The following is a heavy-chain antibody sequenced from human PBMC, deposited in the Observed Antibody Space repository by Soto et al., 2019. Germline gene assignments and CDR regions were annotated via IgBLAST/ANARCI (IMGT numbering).Heavy chain of an antibody. Sequence: SVKVSCKASGGTFSSYTISWMRQAPGQGLEWMGRIIPILGIANYAQKFQGRVTITADKSTSTAYMELSSLRSEDTAVYYCARDTYDILTGYYSWVFDYWGQGTLVTVS. CDR3: ARDTYDILTGYYSWVFDY. CDR1: GGTFSSYT. V-gene: IGHV1-69*04. D-gene: IGHD3-9*01. CDR2: IIPILGIA. J-gene: IGHJ4*02.